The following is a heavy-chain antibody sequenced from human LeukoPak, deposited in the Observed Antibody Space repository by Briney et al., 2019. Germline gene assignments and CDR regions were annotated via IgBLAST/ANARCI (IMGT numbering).Heavy chain of an antibody. Sequence: VASVKVSFTGSGYTLTELSMHWVRQAPGKGLGWVGGFDAEDGETIYAQKFQGRVTMTEDTSTDTAYMELSSLRSEDTAVYYCATVSIFGGREDPLDYWGQGTLVTVSS. V-gene: IGHV1-24*01. CDR3: ATVSIFGGREDPLDY. J-gene: IGHJ4*02. CDR1: GYTLTELS. D-gene: IGHD3-10*02. CDR2: FDAEDGET.